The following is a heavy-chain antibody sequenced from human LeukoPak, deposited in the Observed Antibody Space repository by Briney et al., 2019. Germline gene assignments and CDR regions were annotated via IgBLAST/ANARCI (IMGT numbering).Heavy chain of an antibody. J-gene: IGHJ6*02. CDR3: ASPFLLDYYGMDV. V-gene: IGHV3-48*01. D-gene: IGHD3-10*01. CDR2: ISSSSSTI. CDR1: GFTFSSYS. Sequence: PGGSLRLSCAASGFTFSSYSVNWVRQAPGKGLEWVSYISSSSSTIYYADSVKGRFTISRDNAKNSLYLQMNSLRAEDTAVYYCASPFLLDYYGMDVWGQGNTVTVSS.